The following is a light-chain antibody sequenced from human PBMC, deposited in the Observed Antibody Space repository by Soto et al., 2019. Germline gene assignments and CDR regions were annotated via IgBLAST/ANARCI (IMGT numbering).Light chain of an antibody. V-gene: IGKV3-11*01. J-gene: IGKJ5*01. Sequence: EIVLTHSPVTLSLSPGERAVLSGSASQSVSSYLAWYQQKPGQAPRLLIYDASNRATGIPARFSGSGSGTDFTLTIDNLQPEDFAIYYCQQRNNWPPITFGQGTRLEN. CDR2: DAS. CDR1: QSVSSY. CDR3: QQRNNWPPIT.